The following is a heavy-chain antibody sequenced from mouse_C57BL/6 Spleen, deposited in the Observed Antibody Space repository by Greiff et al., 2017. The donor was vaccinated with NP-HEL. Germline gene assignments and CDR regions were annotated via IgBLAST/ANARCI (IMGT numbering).Heavy chain of an antibody. CDR1: GYSITSGYY. CDR2: ISYDGSN. Sequence: EVKLVESGPGLVKPSQSLSLTCSVTGYSITSGYYWNWIRQFPGNKLEWMGYISYDGSNNYNPSLKNRITITRDTSKNQFFLKLNSVTTEDTATYYCARDYYDYVLDYWGKGTTLTVSS. D-gene: IGHD2-4*01. J-gene: IGHJ2*01. CDR3: ARDYYDYVLDY. V-gene: IGHV3-6*01.